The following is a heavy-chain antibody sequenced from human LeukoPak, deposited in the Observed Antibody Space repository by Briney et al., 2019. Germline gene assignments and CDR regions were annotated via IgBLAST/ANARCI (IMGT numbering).Heavy chain of an antibody. V-gene: IGHV3-74*01. CDR2: INTDGTVT. J-gene: IGHJ4*02. D-gene: IGHD6-19*01. Sequence: GGSLRLSCAASGFTFSKYWMLWVRQAPGKGLESVSRINTDGTVTTYADPVEGRFTVSRDNADNTMFLQMNSVRDEDTAVYYCATKQWLAPPPDSWGQGTPVTVSS. CDR3: ATKQWLAPPPDS. CDR1: GFTFSKYW.